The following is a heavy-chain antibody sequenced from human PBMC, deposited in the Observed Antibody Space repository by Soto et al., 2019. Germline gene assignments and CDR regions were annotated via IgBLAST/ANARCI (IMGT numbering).Heavy chain of an antibody. CDR2: INGGGSTT. D-gene: IGHD3-22*01. CDR3: ARGPEGDRSGNYGLSV. Sequence: EVQLVESGGGLVQPGGSLRLSCAASGFTFSAYWMYWVRQAPGKGLVWVSRINGGGSTTSYADSVKGRFTVSRDNAKNTLYLQMNSLRAEDTAVYYCARGPEGDRSGNYGLSVWGQGTTVIVSS. CDR1: GFTFSAYW. J-gene: IGHJ6*02. V-gene: IGHV3-74*01.